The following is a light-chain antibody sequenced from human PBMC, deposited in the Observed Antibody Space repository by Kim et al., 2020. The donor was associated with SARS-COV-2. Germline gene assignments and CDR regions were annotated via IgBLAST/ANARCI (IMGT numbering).Light chain of an antibody. CDR3: SSYTSSSTLV. J-gene: IGLJ2*01. CDR1: SSDVGGYIY. V-gene: IGLV2-14*03. Sequence: GKSLTLSCTGTSSDVGGYIYVSWYQQQPGKAPKLMIYDVSARPSGVSNRFSGSKSGNTAYLTISGLQAEDEADYYCSSYTSSSTLVFGGGTQLTVL. CDR2: DVS.